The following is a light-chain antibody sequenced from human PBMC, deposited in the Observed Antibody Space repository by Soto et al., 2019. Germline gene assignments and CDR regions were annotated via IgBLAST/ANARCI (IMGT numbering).Light chain of an antibody. CDR3: QQRTDWPT. J-gene: IGKJ4*01. CDR1: QSISHF. CDR2: DTS. V-gene: IGKV3-11*01. Sequence: EIVLTQSPATLSLSPGESATLSCRASQSISHFLAWYQQKPGQAPRLLIYDTSSRATGIPGRFSGSGSGTAFTLTIDSLEPDDFAVYYCQQRTDWPTFGGGTRVEL.